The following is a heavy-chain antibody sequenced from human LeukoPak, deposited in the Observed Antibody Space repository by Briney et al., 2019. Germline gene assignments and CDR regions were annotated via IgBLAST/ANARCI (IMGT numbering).Heavy chain of an antibody. Sequence: ASVKVSCKASVYTFTGYYMHCVRQAPGQGLEWMGWINPNSGGTNYTQKFQGRVTMTRDTSISTAYMELSRLRYDDTAVYSCAREGSRLTTQRKRGFGYWGQGTLVTVSS. J-gene: IGHJ4*02. CDR1: VYTFTGYY. CDR3: AREGSRLTTQRKRGFGY. V-gene: IGHV1-2*02. D-gene: IGHD4-11*01. CDR2: INPNSGGT.